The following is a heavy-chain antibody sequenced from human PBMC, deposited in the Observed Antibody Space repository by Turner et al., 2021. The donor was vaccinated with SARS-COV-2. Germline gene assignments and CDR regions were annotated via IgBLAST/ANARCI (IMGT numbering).Heavy chain of an antibody. D-gene: IGHD2-2*01. V-gene: IGHV3-66*02. CDR3: ARDLGGTSSLGGYFDY. Sequence: EVQLVESGGGLVQPGGSLRLSCAAPGFTVSSNYMNWVRQAPGKGLEWVSDIYSGGSTYYADSVKGRFTISRDTSKNTLYLQMNSLRAEDTAVYYCARDLGGTSSLGGYFDYWGQGTLVTVSS. CDR2: IYSGGST. J-gene: IGHJ4*02. CDR1: GFTVSSNY.